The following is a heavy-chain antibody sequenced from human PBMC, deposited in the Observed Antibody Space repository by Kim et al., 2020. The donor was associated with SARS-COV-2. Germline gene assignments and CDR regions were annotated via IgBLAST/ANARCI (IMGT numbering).Heavy chain of an antibody. D-gene: IGHD6-6*01. J-gene: IGHJ4*02. CDR3: ARATGPYTSSSGIYDY. Sequence: VTGRFTISRDNSKHTLYLQLNSLRAEDTAVYYCARATGPYTSSSGIYDYWGQGTLVSVSS. V-gene: IGHV3-30*01.